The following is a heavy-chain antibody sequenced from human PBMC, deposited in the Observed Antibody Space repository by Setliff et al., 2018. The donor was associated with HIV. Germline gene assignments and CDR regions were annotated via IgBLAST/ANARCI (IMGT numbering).Heavy chain of an antibody. J-gene: IGHJ4*02. CDR1: GGSMSNYY. Sequence: PSETLSLTCSVSGGSMSNYYWSWVRQPPGKGLEWMGDIFHTESSTYNPSLKSRVSLSVDTSKNQFSLRLSAVTAADTAVYYCASLTDYGGDSGSHWGQGTLVTVSS. CDR2: IFHTESS. V-gene: IGHV4-59*01. CDR3: ASLTDYGGDSGSH. D-gene: IGHD4-17*01.